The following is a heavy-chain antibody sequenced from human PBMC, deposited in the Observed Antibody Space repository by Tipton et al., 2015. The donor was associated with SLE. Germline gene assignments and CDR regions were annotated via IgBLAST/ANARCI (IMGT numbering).Heavy chain of an antibody. CDR2: IYSGGST. J-gene: IGHJ3*02. D-gene: IGHD6-19*01. Sequence: SLRLSCAASGFTVSSNYMSWVRQAPGEGLEWVSVIYSGGSTYYADSVKGRFTISRHNSKNTLYLQMNSLRAEDTAVYYCARASSGWYLDIWGQGTMVTVSS. V-gene: IGHV3-53*04. CDR1: GFTVSSNY. CDR3: ARASSGWYLDI.